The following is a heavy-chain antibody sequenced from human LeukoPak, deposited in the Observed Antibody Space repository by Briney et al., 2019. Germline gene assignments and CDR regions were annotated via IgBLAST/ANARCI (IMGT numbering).Heavy chain of an antibody. Sequence: PSETLSLTCTVSGGSISSYYWSWIRQPPGKGLEWIGYIYYSGSTNYNPSLKSRVTISGDTSKNQFSLKLSSVTAADTAVYYCARWSSSGWHYLDYWGQGTLVTVSS. CDR1: GGSISSYY. CDR3: ARWSSSGWHYLDY. D-gene: IGHD6-19*01. CDR2: IYYSGST. J-gene: IGHJ4*02. V-gene: IGHV4-59*08.